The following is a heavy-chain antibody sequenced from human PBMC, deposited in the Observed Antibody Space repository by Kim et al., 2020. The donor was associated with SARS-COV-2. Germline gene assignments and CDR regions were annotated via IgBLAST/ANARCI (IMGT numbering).Heavy chain of an antibody. J-gene: IGHJ4*01. Sequence: GGSLRLSCATSGFTFNAFWMTWVRQAPGKGPEWVANINHDGGEKDYVDSVKGRFTISRDNAKNSLFLQMNSLRAEDTAVYFCATRPQSDLYFGVFDFWG. D-gene: IGHD3-10*01. CDR3: ATRPQSDLYFGVFDF. CDR1: GFTFNAFW. V-gene: IGHV3-7*01. CDR2: INHDGGEK.